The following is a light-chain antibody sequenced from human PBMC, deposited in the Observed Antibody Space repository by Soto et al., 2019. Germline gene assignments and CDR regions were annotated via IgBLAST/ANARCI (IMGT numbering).Light chain of an antibody. CDR1: QSVSSN. J-gene: IGKJ4*01. V-gene: IGKV3-15*01. Sequence: EIMMTQSPATLSVSPGERATLSCWASQSVSSNLAWYQQRPGQAPRLLIYGASTRAAGIPARFSGSGSGTDFTLTISRLQSEDSAVYYCQQYNDWPPELTFGGGTEVEIK. CDR3: QQYNDWPPELT. CDR2: GAS.